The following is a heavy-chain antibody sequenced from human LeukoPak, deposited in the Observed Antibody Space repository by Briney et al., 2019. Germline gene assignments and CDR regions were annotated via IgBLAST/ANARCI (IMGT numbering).Heavy chain of an antibody. D-gene: IGHD6-13*01. CDR3: ARILRMAAGGSRQDLLDY. Sequence: ASVKVSCKASGYTFTSYGISWVRQAPGQGLEWMGLINPSGGSTSYAQKFQDRVTMTRDTSTSTVYMELNTLNSEDTAVYYCARILRMAAGGSRQDLLDYWGQGTLVTVSS. V-gene: IGHV1-46*01. CDR1: GYTFTSYG. J-gene: IGHJ4*02. CDR2: INPSGGST.